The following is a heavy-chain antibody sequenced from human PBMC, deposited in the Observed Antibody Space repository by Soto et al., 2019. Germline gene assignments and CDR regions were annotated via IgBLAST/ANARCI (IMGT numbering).Heavy chain of an antibody. V-gene: IGHV2-5*02. D-gene: IGHD2-15*01. Sequence: QITLKESGPTLVKPTQTLTLTCTFSGFSLSTSGVGVGWIRQPPGKALEWLALIYWDDDKRYSPSLKSRLTITKDTSKNQVVLTMTNMDPVDTATYYCARTRAYCSGGSCPESFQHWGQGTLVTVSS. CDR2: IYWDDDK. CDR1: GFSLSTSGVG. CDR3: ARTRAYCSGGSCPESFQH. J-gene: IGHJ1*01.